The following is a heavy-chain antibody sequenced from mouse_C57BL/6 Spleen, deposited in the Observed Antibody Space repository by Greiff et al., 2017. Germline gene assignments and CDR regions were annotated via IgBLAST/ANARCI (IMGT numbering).Heavy chain of an antibody. CDR1: GYTFTSYW. V-gene: IGHV1-64*01. CDR3: ARRGCYGNCGDY. D-gene: IGHD2-1*01. CDR2: IHPNSGST. Sequence: QVQLQQPGAELVKPGASVKLSCKASGYTFTSYWMHWVKQRPGQGLEWIGMIHPNSGSTNYNEKFKSKATLTADKSSSTAYMQLGSLTSEDSAVXYYARRGCYGNCGDYWGQGTTLTVSS. J-gene: IGHJ2*01.